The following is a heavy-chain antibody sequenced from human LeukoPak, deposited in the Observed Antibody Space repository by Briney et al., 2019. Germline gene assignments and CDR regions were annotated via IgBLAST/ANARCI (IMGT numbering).Heavy chain of an antibody. D-gene: IGHD1-14*01. CDR1: GGSMSGLY. CDR2: IFHSGNT. CDR3: ARGGGGRFDY. Sequence: SETLSLTCTVSGGSMSGLYWGWIRQSPGKGLEWIGTIFHSGNTYYNPSLNSRVTLSVDTSKNQFSLELNSVTAADTAVYYCARGGGGRFDYWGQGTLVTVSS. V-gene: IGHV4-38-2*02. J-gene: IGHJ4*02.